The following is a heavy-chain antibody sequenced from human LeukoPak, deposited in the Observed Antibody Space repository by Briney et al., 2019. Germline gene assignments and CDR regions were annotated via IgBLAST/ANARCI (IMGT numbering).Heavy chain of an antibody. J-gene: IGHJ5*02. CDR2: INTNTGKP. Sequence: ASVKVSCKASGYTFTSYAMNWVRQAPGQGLEWMGWINTNTGKPTYAQGFTGRFVFSLDTSVSTAYLQISSLKAEDTTVYYCARGGITMVRGPPPFDPWGQGTLVTVSS. D-gene: IGHD3-10*01. CDR3: ARGGITMVRGPPPFDP. V-gene: IGHV7-4-1*02. CDR1: GYTFTSYA.